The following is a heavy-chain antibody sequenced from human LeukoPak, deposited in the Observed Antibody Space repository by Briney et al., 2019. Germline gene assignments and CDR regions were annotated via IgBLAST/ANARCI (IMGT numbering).Heavy chain of an antibody. Sequence: PGGSLRLSCAGAGFTFSNYGMSWVRQAPGKGLEWVSVISRSGTETYHADSVKGRFTISRDNAKNSLYLQMNSLRAEDTAVYYCARDRLGVEMSTINRFDYWGQGTLVAVSS. CDR1: GFTFSNYG. D-gene: IGHD5-24*01. V-gene: IGHV3-21*01. CDR2: ISRSGTET. J-gene: IGHJ4*02. CDR3: ARDRLGVEMSTINRFDY.